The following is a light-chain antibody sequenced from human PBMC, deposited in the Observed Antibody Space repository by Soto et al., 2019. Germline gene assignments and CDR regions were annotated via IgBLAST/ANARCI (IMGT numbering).Light chain of an antibody. Sequence: DIPMTQSPSSLSASVGDRVTITCRASQSISGYSNWYQQKPGQAPKLLIFAASSLQTGVPSRFRGSGSGTSFTLTIDSLQPEDFETYYCQQSSIPPLTFGPGTRVEI. CDR2: AAS. CDR1: QSISGY. V-gene: IGKV1-39*01. J-gene: IGKJ1*01. CDR3: QQSSIPPLT.